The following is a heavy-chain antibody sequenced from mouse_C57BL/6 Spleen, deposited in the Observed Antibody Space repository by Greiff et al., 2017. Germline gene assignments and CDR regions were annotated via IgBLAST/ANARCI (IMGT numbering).Heavy chain of an antibody. Sequence: VQLQQSGAELVKPGASVKLSCKASGYTFTSYWMQWVKQRPGQGLEWIGEIDPSDSYTNYNQKFKGKATLTVDTSSSTAYMQLSSLTSEDSAVYYCARRTTVVPRDYYYAMDYWGQGTSVTVSS. CDR3: ARRTTVVPRDYYYAMDY. CDR1: GYTFTSYW. J-gene: IGHJ4*01. V-gene: IGHV1-50*01. D-gene: IGHD1-1*01. CDR2: IDPSDSYT.